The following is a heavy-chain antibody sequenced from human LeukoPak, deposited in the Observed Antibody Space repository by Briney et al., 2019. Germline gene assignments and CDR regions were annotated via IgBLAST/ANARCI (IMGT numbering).Heavy chain of an antibody. J-gene: IGHJ5*02. CDR2: IYWDDDK. V-gene: IGHV2-5*02. CDR1: GFSLSTNGVG. Sequence: SGPTLVNPTQTLTLTCTFSGFSLSTNGVGVGWIRQPPGKALEWLALIYWDDDKRYSPSLKSRLTITKDTSKNQVVLTMTNMDPVDTATYYCAHRRNLDGSCYNWFDPWGQGTLVTVSS. D-gene: IGHD2-15*01. CDR3: AHRRNLDGSCYNWFDP.